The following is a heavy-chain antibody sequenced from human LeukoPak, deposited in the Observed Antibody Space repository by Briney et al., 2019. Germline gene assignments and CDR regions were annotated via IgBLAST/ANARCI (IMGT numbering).Heavy chain of an antibody. CDR2: IKQDGSEK. J-gene: IGHJ4*02. CDR3: TTVRGHVGATDY. CDR1: GFTFRTYW. V-gene: IGHV3-7*03. Sequence: GGSLRLSCAASGFTFRTYWMTWVRQAPRRGLEWVANIKQDGSEKYCVDSLKGRFTISRDNANNSLYLQMNSLKTEDTAVYYCTTVRGHVGATDYWGQGTLVTVSS. D-gene: IGHD1-26*01.